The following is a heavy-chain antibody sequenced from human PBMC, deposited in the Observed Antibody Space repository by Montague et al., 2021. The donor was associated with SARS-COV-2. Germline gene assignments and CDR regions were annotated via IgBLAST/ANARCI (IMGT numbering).Heavy chain of an antibody. CDR1: GFSLSTSGMC. CDR3: ARSYGTTVVTQAFDY. J-gene: IGHJ4*02. Sequence: PALVKPTQTLTLTRTFSGFSLSTSGMCVSWIRQPPGKALEWLTLIDWXXXKYYSTSLKTRLTISKDTSKNQVVLTMTNMDPVDTATYYCARSYGTTVVTQAFDYWGQGTLVTVSS. CDR2: IDWXXXK. V-gene: IGHV2-70*01. D-gene: IGHD4-23*01.